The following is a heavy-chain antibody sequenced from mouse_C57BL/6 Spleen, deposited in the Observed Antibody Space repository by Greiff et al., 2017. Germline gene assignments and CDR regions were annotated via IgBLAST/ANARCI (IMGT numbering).Heavy chain of an antibody. CDR3: ARRRLFEGYFDV. J-gene: IGHJ1*03. V-gene: IGHV1-52*01. CDR1: GYTFTSYW. Sequence: QVQLQQPGAELVRPGSSVKLSCKASGYTFTSYWMHWVKQRPIQGLEWIGNIDPSDSETHYNQKFKDKATLTVDKSSSTAYMQLSSLTSEDSAVYYCARRRLFEGYFDVWGTGTTVTVSS. CDR2: IDPSDSET.